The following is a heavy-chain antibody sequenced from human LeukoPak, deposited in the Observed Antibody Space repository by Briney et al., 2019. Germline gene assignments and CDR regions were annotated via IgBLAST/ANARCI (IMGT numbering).Heavy chain of an antibody. CDR3: ARRSYYGSGGYVLDFDY. J-gene: IGHJ4*02. Sequence: GSLRLSCVASGFIVSPNYMSWVRQAPGKGLEWIGEINHSGSTNYNPSLKSRVTISVDTSKNQFSLKLSSVTAADTAVYYCARRSYYGSGGYVLDFDYWGQGTLVTVSS. CDR1: GFIVSPNY. V-gene: IGHV4-34*01. D-gene: IGHD3-10*01. CDR2: INHSGST.